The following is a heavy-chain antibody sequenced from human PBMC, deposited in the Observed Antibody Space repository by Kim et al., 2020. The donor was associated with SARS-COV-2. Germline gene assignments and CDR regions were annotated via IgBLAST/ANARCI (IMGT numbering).Heavy chain of an antibody. V-gene: IGHV1-2*04. D-gene: IGHD2-2*01. CDR2: INPNSGGT. J-gene: IGHJ6*02. CDR3: ARALGYCSSTSCAPGNLGDYYYYGMDV. CDR1: GYTFTGYY. Sequence: ASVKVSCKASGYTFTGYYMHWVRQAPGQGLEWMGWINPNSGGTNYAQKFQGWVTMTRDTSISTAYMELSRLRSDDTAVYYCARALGYCSSTSCAPGNLGDYYYYGMDVWGQGTTVTVSS.